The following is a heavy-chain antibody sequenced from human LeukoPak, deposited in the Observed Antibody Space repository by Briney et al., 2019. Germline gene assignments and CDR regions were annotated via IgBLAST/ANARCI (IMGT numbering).Heavy chain of an antibody. V-gene: IGHV4-59*08. Sequence: PSETLSLTCTISGGSISTYYWSWIRQPPGKGLEWIGYIYYSGSTNYNPSLMSRPTISVDTSKNQFSLKLSSVTAADTAVYYCARLIAVAGTYRGHFDYWGQGALVTVSS. CDR2: IYYSGST. J-gene: IGHJ4*02. CDR1: GGSISTYY. D-gene: IGHD6-19*01. CDR3: ARLIAVAGTYRGHFDY.